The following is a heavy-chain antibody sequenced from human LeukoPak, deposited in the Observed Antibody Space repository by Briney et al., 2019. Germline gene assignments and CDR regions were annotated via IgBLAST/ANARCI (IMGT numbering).Heavy chain of an antibody. V-gene: IGHV4-59*01. Sequence: SETLSLTCTVSGGSISSYYWNWIRQPPGKGLERIGYIYSSGNTDYNPALKSRVTMSMDTSRNQFSLKLRSVTAADTAIYYCARDEGIAAQFDYWGQGTLVTVSS. D-gene: IGHD6-6*01. J-gene: IGHJ4*02. CDR1: GGSISSYY. CDR2: IYSSGNT. CDR3: ARDEGIAAQFDY.